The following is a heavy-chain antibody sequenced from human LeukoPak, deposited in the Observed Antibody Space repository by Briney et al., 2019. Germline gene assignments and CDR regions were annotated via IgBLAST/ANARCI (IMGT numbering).Heavy chain of an antibody. V-gene: IGHV4-39*07. J-gene: IGHJ5*02. D-gene: IGHD3-10*01. Sequence: SETLSLTCTVSGGSISSSSYYWGWIRQPPRKGLEWIGSIYHSGSTYYNPSLKSRVTISVDTSKNQFSLKLSSVTAADTAVYYCARGFYYGSGRPHWFDPWGQGTLVTVSS. CDR2: IYHSGST. CDR3: ARGFYYGSGRPHWFDP. CDR1: GGSISSSSYY.